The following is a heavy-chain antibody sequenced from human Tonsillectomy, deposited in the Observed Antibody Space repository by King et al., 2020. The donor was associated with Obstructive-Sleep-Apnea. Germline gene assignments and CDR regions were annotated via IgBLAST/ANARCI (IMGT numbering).Heavy chain of an antibody. CDR2: ISWNCGSI. Sequence: VQLVESGGGLVQPGRSLRLSCAASGFTFDDYAMHWVRQAPGKGLEWVSGISWNCGSIGYADSVEGRFTISRDNAKNSLYLQMNSLRAEDTALYYCAKEGAVAGAYFDYWGQATLVTVSS. V-gene: IGHV3-9*01. D-gene: IGHD6-13*01. CDR3: AKEGAVAGAYFDY. J-gene: IGHJ4*02. CDR1: GFTFDDYA.